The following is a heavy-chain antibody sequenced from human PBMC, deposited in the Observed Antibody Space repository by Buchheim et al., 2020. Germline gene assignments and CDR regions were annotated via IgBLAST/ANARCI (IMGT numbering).Heavy chain of an antibody. V-gene: IGHV4-61*02. Sequence: QVQLQESGPGLVKPSQTLSLTCTVSGGSISSGSYYWSWIRQPAGKGLEWIGRIYTSGSTNYNPSLKSRVTISVDTSKNQFSLKLSSVTAADTAVYYCAGSPSYCGGDCFDYWGQGTL. CDR3: AGSPSYCGGDCFDY. J-gene: IGHJ4*02. D-gene: IGHD2-21*01. CDR2: IYTSGST. CDR1: GGSISSGSYY.